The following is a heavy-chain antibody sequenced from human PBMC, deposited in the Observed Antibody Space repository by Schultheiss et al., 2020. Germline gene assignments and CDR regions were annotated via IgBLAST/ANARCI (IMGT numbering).Heavy chain of an antibody. Sequence: SETLSLTCAVYGGSFSGYYWSWIRQPPGKGLEWIGYIYYSGSTNYNPSLKSRVTISVDTSKNEFSLKLSSVTAADTAVYYCAREVDSSGFYYFDYWGQGTLVTVSS. CDR2: IYYSGST. V-gene: IGHV4-59*01. J-gene: IGHJ4*02. CDR3: AREVDSSGFYYFDY. CDR1: GGSFSGYY. D-gene: IGHD3-22*01.